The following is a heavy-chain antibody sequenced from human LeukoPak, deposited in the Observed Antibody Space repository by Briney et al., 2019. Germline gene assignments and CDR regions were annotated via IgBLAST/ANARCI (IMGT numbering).Heavy chain of an antibody. CDR1: GFTFSGHW. Sequence: GGSLRLSCVASGFTFSGHWMHWVRQAPGKGLVAVSRITPDARGTAYADSVKGRFTISRDNAKNTLYLEMNSLTAEDTALYYCTRSGYYNGYDFWSQGTLVTVSS. CDR3: TRSGYYNGYDF. CDR2: ITPDARGT. J-gene: IGHJ4*02. D-gene: IGHD6-25*01. V-gene: IGHV3-74*03.